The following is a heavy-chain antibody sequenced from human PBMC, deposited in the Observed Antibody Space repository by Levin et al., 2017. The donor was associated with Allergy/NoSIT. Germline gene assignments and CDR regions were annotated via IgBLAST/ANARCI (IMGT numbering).Heavy chain of an antibody. Sequence: SVKVSCKASGGTFSSYTISWVRQAPGQGLEWMGRIIPILGIANYAQKFQGRVTITADKSTSTAYMELSSLRSEDTAVYYCAAVDVDTAMARGYYFDYWGQGTLVTVSS. J-gene: IGHJ4*02. V-gene: IGHV1-69*02. CDR2: IIPILGIA. CDR1: GGTFSSYT. CDR3: AAVDVDTAMARGYYFDY. D-gene: IGHD5-18*01.